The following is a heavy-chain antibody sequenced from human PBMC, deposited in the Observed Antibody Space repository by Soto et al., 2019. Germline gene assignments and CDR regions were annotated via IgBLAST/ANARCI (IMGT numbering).Heavy chain of an antibody. Sequence: GVSLRLSCAASGFTFSSYSMNWVRQAPGKGLEWVSSISSSSYIYYADSGKGRFTLSRDNAKNSLYLRINSLRPEDTAGYYCASHTRDYYYDSSGYPFESLPDYWRQGTLDTVSS. CDR3: ASHTRDYYYDSSGYPFESLPDY. J-gene: IGHJ4*02. CDR2: ISSSSYI. D-gene: IGHD3-22*01. V-gene: IGHV3-21*06. CDR1: GFTFSSYS.